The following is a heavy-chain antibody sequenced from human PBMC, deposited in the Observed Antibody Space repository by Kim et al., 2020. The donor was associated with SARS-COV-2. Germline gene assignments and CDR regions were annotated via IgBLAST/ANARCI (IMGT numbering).Heavy chain of an antibody. D-gene: IGHD6-19*01. CDR3: ARRVAVAGTPFDY. V-gene: IGHV5-51*01. J-gene: IGHJ4*02. Sequence: YSPSFQGQVTISADKSTRTAYLQWSSLKASDTAMYYCARRVAVAGTPFDYWGQGTLVTVSS.